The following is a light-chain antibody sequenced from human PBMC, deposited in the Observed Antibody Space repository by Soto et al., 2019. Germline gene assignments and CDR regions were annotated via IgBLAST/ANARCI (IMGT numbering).Light chain of an antibody. Sequence: DIQMTQSPSSLSASVGDRVTITCQASQDISNYLNWYQQKPGKAPKLLIYDASNLETGVPSRFSGSGSGTDFTFTISSLQPEDIATYYCQQYDNRPVTFGGGTKVESK. CDR2: DAS. J-gene: IGKJ4*01. CDR3: QQYDNRPVT. V-gene: IGKV1-33*01. CDR1: QDISNY.